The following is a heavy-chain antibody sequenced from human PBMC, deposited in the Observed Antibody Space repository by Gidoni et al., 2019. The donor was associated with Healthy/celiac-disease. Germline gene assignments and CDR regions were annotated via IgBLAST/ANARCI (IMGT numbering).Heavy chain of an antibody. CDR2: IYYSGST. V-gene: IGHV4-39*01. CDR1: GGSISSSSYY. J-gene: IGHJ4*02. CDR3: ARHPYGGSQAVDY. D-gene: IGHD2-15*01. Sequence: QLQLQASGPGLVKPSETLSLTCTVSGGSISSSSYYWGWYRQPPGKGLEWIGSIYYSGSTYYNPSLKSRVTISVDTSKNQFSLKLSSVTAADTAVYYCARHPYGGSQAVDYGGQGTLVTVSS.